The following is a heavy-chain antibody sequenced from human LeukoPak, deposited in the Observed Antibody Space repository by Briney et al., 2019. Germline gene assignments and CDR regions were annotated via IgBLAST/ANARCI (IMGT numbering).Heavy chain of an antibody. CDR1: GFTFSSYA. CDR3: ARDLSSYSSSFDFYFDY. D-gene: IGHD6-6*01. Sequence: PGGSLRLSCAASGFTFSSYAMHWVRQAPGKGLEWVAVISYDGSNKYYADSVKGRFTISRDNSKNTLYLQMNSLRAEDTAVYYCARDLSSYSSSFDFYFDYWGQGTLVTVSS. CDR2: ISYDGSNK. J-gene: IGHJ4*02. V-gene: IGHV3-30*01.